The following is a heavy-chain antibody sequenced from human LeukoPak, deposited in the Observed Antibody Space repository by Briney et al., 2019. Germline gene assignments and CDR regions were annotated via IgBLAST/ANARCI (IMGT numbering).Heavy chain of an antibody. CDR3: AREVNWNSATLFFDC. D-gene: IGHD1-7*01. CDR2: ISYSGST. Sequence: SKTLSLTCTVSGGSVSSHYWSWIRQPPGKGLEWIGYISYSGSTDYNPSLKSRVTISADTSKNQFSLKLSSVAAADTAVYYCAREVNWNSATLFFDCWGQGTLVTVSS. CDR1: GGSVSSHY. V-gene: IGHV4-59*02. J-gene: IGHJ4*02.